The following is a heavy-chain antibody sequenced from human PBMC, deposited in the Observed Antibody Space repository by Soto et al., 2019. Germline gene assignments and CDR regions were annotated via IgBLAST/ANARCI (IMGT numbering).Heavy chain of an antibody. D-gene: IGHD2-2*01. V-gene: IGHV4-30-4*01. CDR2: LYYGGST. J-gene: IGHJ3*01. CDR3: VSSACSSTSCYGAFDH. Sequence: QVQLQESGPGLVKPSQTLSLTCTVSGVSISGGDYYWSWIRQPPGRGLEWIAYLYYGGSTYYNPSLKRRIALSLATSKTQFSLNLSSVTAADTAVYYCVSSACSSTSCYGAFDHWGQGTMVTVSS. CDR1: GVSISGGDYY.